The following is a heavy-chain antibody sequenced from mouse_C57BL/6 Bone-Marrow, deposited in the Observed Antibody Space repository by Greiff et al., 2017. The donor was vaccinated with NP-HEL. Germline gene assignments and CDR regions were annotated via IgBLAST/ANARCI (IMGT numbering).Heavy chain of an antibody. CDR2: IHPNSGST. V-gene: IGHV1-64*01. Sequence: QVHVKQPGAELVKPGASVKLSCKASGYTFTSYWMHWVKQRPGQGLEWIGMIHPNSGSTNYNEKFKSKATLTVDKSSSTAYMQLSSLTSEDSAVYYCAAYGSSFLWGQGTTLTVSS. J-gene: IGHJ2*01. D-gene: IGHD1-1*01. CDR1: GYTFTSYW. CDR3: AAYGSSFL.